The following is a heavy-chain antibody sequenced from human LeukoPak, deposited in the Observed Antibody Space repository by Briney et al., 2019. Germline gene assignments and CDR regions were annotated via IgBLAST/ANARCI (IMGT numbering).Heavy chain of an antibody. CDR2: IYYSGNT. Sequence: SETLSLTCTVSGGSVSGYYWSWIRQPPGKGLEWIGYIYYSGNTKYNPSLKSRVTMSVDTSKNQFSLRLSSVTAADTAVYYCAXXXXXXXXGYYPLGYWGQGTLVTVSS. J-gene: IGHJ4*02. CDR3: AXXXXXXXXGYYPLGY. D-gene: IGHD3-22*01. CDR1: GGSVSGYY. V-gene: IGHV4-59*08.